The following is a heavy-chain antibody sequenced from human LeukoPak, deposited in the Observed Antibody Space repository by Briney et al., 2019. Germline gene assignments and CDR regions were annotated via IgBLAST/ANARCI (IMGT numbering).Heavy chain of an antibody. J-gene: IGHJ6*03. D-gene: IGHD2-2*01. CDR1: GFTFDDYA. V-gene: IGHV3-9*01. Sequence: PGGSLRLSCAASGFTFDDYAMHWVRQAPGKGLEWVSGISWNSGSIGYADSVKGRFTISRDNAKNSLYLRMNSLRSEDTAVYYCARPRYCSSTSCSGYMDVWGKGTTVTVSS. CDR3: ARPRYCSSTSCSGYMDV. CDR2: ISWNSGSI.